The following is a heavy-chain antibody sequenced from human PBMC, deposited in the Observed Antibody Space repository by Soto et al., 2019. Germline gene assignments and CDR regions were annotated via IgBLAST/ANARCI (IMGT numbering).Heavy chain of an antibody. CDR3: ARGASGYYPLAWFDP. CDR2: MYYSGIS. CDR1: GGSISSYY. D-gene: IGHD3-3*01. J-gene: IGHJ5*02. V-gene: IGHV4-59*01. Sequence: PPETLSLTCTVSGGSISSYYWSWIRQPPGKGLEWIGYMYYSGISNYNPSLKSRVTILLDTPKNQFSLKLSSVTAADSAVYYCARGASGYYPLAWFDPWGQGTLVTVSS.